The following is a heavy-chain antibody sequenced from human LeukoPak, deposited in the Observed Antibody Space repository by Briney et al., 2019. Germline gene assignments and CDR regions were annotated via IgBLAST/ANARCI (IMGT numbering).Heavy chain of an antibody. V-gene: IGHV1-18*01. CDR3: ARDRRVEGRPRHNSGSIPFEVADY. D-gene: IGHD3-10*01. J-gene: IGHJ4*02. Sequence: ASVKVSCKASGYTFTTHGINWVRQAPGQGLEWMGWISGYTGNTNYAQKLQGRVTMTTDTSTSTAYMELRSLRSDDTAVYYCARDRRVEGRPRHNSGSIPFEVADYWGQGTLVTVSS. CDR2: ISGYTGNT. CDR1: GYTFTTHG.